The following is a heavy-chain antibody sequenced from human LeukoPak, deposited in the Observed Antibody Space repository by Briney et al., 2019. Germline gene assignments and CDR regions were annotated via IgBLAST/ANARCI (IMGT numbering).Heavy chain of an antibody. V-gene: IGHV4-4*07. J-gene: IGHJ4*02. D-gene: IGHD6-13*01. CDR2: IFTTGST. CDR3: ARELAAEYYFDY. Sequence: SETLSLTCTVSGRSIGNFFWHWLGQPARKGLAWIGRIFTTGSTNYNPSLKSRATMSVATSKNQLSLRPTSVTAADTAVYYCARELAAEYYFDYWGQGTLVTVSS. CDR1: GRSIGNFF.